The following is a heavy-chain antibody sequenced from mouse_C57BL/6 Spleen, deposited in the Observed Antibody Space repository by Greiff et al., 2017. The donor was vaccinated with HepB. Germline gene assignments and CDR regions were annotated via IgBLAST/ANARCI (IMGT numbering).Heavy chain of an antibody. V-gene: IGHV5-4*01. CDR2: ISDGGSYT. CDR1: GFTFSSYA. Sequence: EVQLVESGGGLVKPGGSLKLSCAASGFTFSSYAMSWVHQTPEKRLEWVATISDGGSYTYYPDNVKGRFTISRDNAKNNLYLQMSHLKSEDTAMYYCARDGYYWYFDVWGTGTTVTVSS. CDR3: ARDGYYWYFDV. J-gene: IGHJ1*03. D-gene: IGHD2-2*01.